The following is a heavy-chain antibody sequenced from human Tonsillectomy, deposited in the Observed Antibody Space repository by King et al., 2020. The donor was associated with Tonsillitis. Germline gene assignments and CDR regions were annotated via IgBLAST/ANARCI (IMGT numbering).Heavy chain of an antibody. Sequence: VQLVESGGGLVRPGGSLRLSCAASEFTLSNAWMSWVRQAPGKGLEWVGRIKSKTDGETKDYAAPVKGRFTISRDASKNMLYQQMNSLKTEDTAVYYCTPTGDSSTWSNYWGQGTLVTVSS. CDR2: IKSKTDGETK. CDR3: TPTGDSSTWSNY. CDR1: EFTLSNAW. J-gene: IGHJ4*02. V-gene: IGHV3-15*01. D-gene: IGHD6-13*01.